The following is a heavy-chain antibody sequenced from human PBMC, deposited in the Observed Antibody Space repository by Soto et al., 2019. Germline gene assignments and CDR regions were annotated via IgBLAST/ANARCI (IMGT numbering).Heavy chain of an antibody. CDR1: RFTFSDYS. CDR2: ISGGGETI. J-gene: IGHJ4*02. Sequence: EVQLVESGGDLVQPGGSLRLSCAASRFTFSDYSMNWVRQAPGKGLEWVSYISGGGETIYYADSVRGRFTISRDNAKNSLFLQMSSLREEDTAVYYCARESPSSQWLPTRYIDYWGQGTLVTVSA. D-gene: IGHD6-19*01. CDR3: ARESPSSQWLPTRYIDY. V-gene: IGHV3-48*02.